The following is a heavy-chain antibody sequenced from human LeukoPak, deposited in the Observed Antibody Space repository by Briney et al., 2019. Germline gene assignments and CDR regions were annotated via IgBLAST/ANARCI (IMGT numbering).Heavy chain of an antibody. CDR3: AREPNYDFWSGYYPDAFDI. CDR2: IYHSGST. V-gene: IGHV4-38-2*02. CDR1: GGSISSYY. J-gene: IGHJ3*02. Sequence: PSETLSLTCTVSGGSISSYYWGWIRQPPGKGLEWIGSIYHSGSTYYNPSLKSRVTISVDTSKNQFSLKLSSVTAADTAVYYCAREPNYDFWSGYYPDAFDIWGQGTMVTVSS. D-gene: IGHD3-3*01.